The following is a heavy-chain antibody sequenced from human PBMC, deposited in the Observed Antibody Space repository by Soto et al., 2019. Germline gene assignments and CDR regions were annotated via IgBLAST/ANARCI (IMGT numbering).Heavy chain of an antibody. D-gene: IGHD1-1*01. Sequence: QVQLVQSGAEVKKPGSSVKVSCKASGGSFTRNTICWVRQAPGQGLEWMGRIIPILDVANYAQKLQGRVTITADKSTSTAYMELSSLNSVDTAVYYCGRYCCGTTCTFDSWGQGTLVIVSS. CDR1: GGSFTRNT. CDR2: IIPILDVA. J-gene: IGHJ4*02. V-gene: IGHV1-69*02. CDR3: GRYCCGTTCTFDS.